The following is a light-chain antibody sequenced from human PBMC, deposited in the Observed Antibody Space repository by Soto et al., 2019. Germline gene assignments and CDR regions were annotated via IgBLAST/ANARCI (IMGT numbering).Light chain of an antibody. J-gene: IGKJ4*01. Sequence: IQLTQSPSSLSASVGDSVTITCRASQGISIYLAWYQQKPGEAPKLLIYAASTLYGGVPSRFSGSGSGTDFALTITSLQAEDFATYYCQQLRMYPSTFGGGTKV. CDR1: QGISIY. CDR2: AAS. CDR3: QQLRMYPST. V-gene: IGKV1-9*01.